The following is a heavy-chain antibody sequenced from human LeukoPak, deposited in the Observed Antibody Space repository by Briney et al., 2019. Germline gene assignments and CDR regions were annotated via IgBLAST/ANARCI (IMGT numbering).Heavy chain of an antibody. V-gene: IGHV3-30-3*01. CDR1: GFTFSSYA. Sequence: GRSLRLSCAASGFTFSSYAMHWVRQAPGKGLEWVAVISYDGSNKYYADSVKGRFTISRDNSKNTLYLQMNSLRAEDTAVYYCASLILGIAARVLGDDAFDIWGQGTMVTVSS. CDR2: ISYDGSNK. D-gene: IGHD6-25*01. J-gene: IGHJ3*02. CDR3: ASLILGIAARVLGDDAFDI.